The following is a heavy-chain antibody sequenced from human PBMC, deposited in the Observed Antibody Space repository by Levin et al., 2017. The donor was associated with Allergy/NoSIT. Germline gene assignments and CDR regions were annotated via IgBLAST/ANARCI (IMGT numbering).Heavy chain of an antibody. Sequence: ASVKVSCKASGYTFTSYDINWVRQATGQGLEWMGWMNPNSGNTGYAQKFQGRVTMTRNTSISTAYMELSSLRSEDTAVYYCARPPRIRNTGYYYYGMDVWGQGTTVTVSS. CDR3: ARPPRIRNTGYYYYGMDV. D-gene: IGHD1/OR15-1a*01. J-gene: IGHJ6*02. V-gene: IGHV1-8*01. CDR2: MNPNSGNT. CDR1: GYTFTSYD.